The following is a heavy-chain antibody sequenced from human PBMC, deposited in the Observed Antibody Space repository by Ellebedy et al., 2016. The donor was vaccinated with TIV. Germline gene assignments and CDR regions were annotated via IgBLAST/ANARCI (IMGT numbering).Heavy chain of an antibody. CDR1: GGSFSGYF. D-gene: IGHD2-21*02. V-gene: IGHV4-34*01. CDR3: ARSPNCGGDCYDWYFDL. J-gene: IGHJ2*01. Sequence: MPSETLSLTCAVYGGSFSGYFWSWIRQPPGKGLEWIGEINHSGSTNYNPSLKSRVTISVDTSKNQFSLKLSSVTAADPAVYYCARSPNCGGDCYDWYFDLWGRGTLVTVSS. CDR2: INHSGST.